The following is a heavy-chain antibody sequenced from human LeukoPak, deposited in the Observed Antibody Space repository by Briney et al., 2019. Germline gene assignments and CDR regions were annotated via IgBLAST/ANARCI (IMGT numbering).Heavy chain of an antibody. Sequence: ASETLSLTCAVYGGSFSGYYWSWIRQPPGKGLEWIGEINHSGSTNYNPSLKSRVTISVDTSKNQFSLKLSSVTAADTAVYYCARATMIAVVPNRTRDFDYWGQGTLVTVSS. D-gene: IGHD3-22*01. CDR1: GGSFSGYY. J-gene: IGHJ4*02. V-gene: IGHV4-34*01. CDR3: ARATMIAVVPNRTRDFDY. CDR2: INHSGST.